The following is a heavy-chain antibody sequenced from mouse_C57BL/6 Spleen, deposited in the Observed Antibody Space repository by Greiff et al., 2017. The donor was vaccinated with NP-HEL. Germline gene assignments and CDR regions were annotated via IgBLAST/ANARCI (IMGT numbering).Heavy chain of an antibody. CDR3: ARPHYGSSYWYFDV. CDR2: ISYSGST. CDR1: GYSITSGYD. D-gene: IGHD1-1*01. Sequence: EVQRVESGPGMVKPSQSLSLTCTVTGYSITSGYDWHWIRHFPGNNLEWMGYISYSGSTNYNPSLKSRISITHDTSKNHFFLKLNSVTTEDTATYYCARPHYGSSYWYFDVWGTGTTVTVSS. J-gene: IGHJ1*03. V-gene: IGHV3-1*01.